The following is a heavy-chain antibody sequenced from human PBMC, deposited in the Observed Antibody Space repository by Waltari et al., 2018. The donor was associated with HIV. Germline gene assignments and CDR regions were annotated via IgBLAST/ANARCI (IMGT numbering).Heavy chain of an antibody. Sequence: EVQLLESGGGLVQPGGSLRLSCAASGFTFSSYAMSWVRQAPGQGLEWVSAISGSGGSTYYADSVKGRFTISRDNSKNTLYLQMNSLRAEDTAVYYCAKYGDYVGYYYGMDVWGQGTTVTVSS. CDR3: AKYGDYVGYYYGMDV. V-gene: IGHV3-23*01. J-gene: IGHJ6*02. CDR1: GFTFSSYA. CDR2: ISGSGGST. D-gene: IGHD4-17*01.